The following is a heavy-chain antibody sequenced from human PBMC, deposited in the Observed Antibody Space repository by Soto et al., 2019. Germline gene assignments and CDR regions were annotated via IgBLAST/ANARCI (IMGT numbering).Heavy chain of an antibody. CDR2: VRSKIHNYAT. V-gene: IGHV3-73*01. J-gene: IGHJ6*02. CDR1: GFTFSRSD. Sequence: PGGSLRLSCSACGFTFSRSDLHWVRQAPGKGLEWVGRVRSKIHNYATSFADSVRGRFTISRNDSDNTVSLEMSGLKSEDTALYYCSRHEEGRRMVFYGMDVWGQGTTVTVSS. D-gene: IGHD2-8*01. CDR3: SRHEEGRRMVFYGMDV.